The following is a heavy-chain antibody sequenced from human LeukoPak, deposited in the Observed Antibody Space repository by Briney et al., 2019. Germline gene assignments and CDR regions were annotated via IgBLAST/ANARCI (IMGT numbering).Heavy chain of an antibody. D-gene: IGHD2-2*01. CDR2: ISDYNGDT. CDR1: GYTFTRYG. Sequence: ASVKVSCKASGYTFTRYGISWVRQAPGQGLEWMGRISDYNGDTNYAQKLQGRVTMTTDTCTSTAYMELRSLRSDDTAVYYCARLGYCSSTSCSNDYWGQGTLATVSS. J-gene: IGHJ4*02. CDR3: ARLGYCSSTSCSNDY. V-gene: IGHV1-18*01.